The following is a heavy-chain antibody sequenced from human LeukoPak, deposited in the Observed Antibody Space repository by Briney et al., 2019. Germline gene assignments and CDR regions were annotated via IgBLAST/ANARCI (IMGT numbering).Heavy chain of an antibody. J-gene: IGHJ6*02. CDR1: GFTFSSYA. D-gene: IGHD3-10*01. CDR3: ASGGSTIGAMDV. CDR2: ISGSGGST. V-gene: IGHV3-23*01. Sequence: GGSLRLSCAASGFTFSSYAMNWVRQAPGKGLEWVSGISGSGGSTYYADSVKGRFTISRDNAKNSLYLQMNSLRDEDTAVYYCASGGSTIGAMDVWGQGSTVTVSS.